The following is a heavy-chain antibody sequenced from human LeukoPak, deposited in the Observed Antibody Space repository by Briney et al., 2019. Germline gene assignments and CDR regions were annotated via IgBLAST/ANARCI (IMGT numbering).Heavy chain of an antibody. D-gene: IGHD4-17*01. Sequence: SETLSLTCTVSGASISSYYWSWIRQPPGKGLEWIGYIYYSGSTNYNPSLKSRVTTSVDTSKNQFSLKLSSVTAADTAVYYCARHSDYGDHFDYWGQGTLVTVSS. CDR3: ARHSDYGDHFDY. CDR1: GASISSYY. V-gene: IGHV4-59*08. J-gene: IGHJ4*02. CDR2: IYYSGST.